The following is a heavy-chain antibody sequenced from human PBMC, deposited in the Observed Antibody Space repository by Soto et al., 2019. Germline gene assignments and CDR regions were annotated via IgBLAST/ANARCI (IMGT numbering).Heavy chain of an antibody. CDR1: VFSLSTSGMC. V-gene: IGHV2-70*01. CDR2: IDWDDDK. J-gene: IGHJ4*02. Sequence: SGHTLVNPTQTLTLTCTFSVFSLSTSGMCVSWIRQPPGKALEWLALIDWDDDKYYSTSLKTRLTISKDTSKNQVVLTMTNMNSLRADDTAMYYCARWSYLDYWGQGTRVTVS. CDR3: ARWSYLDY. D-gene: IGHD3-3*01.